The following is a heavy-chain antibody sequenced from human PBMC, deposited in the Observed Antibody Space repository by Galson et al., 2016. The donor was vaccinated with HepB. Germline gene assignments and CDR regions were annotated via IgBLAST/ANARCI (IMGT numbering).Heavy chain of an antibody. CDR1: GFTFSSCG. Sequence: SLRLSCAASGFTFSSCGMDWVRQAPGKGLEWISYISSGSNAIYYADSVKGRFTISRDNAKNSLYLQMNTLRDEDTAVYYCAREVNMYDDFWSGYYYWGQGTLVTVSS. CDR3: AREVNMYDDFWSGYYY. V-gene: IGHV3-48*02. CDR2: ISSGSNAI. D-gene: IGHD3-3*01. J-gene: IGHJ4*02.